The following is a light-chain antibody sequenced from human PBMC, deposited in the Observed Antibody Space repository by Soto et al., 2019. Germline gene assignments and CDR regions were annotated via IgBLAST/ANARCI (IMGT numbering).Light chain of an antibody. CDR3: MQPLQTPRMYT. V-gene: IGKV2-28*01. J-gene: IGKJ2*01. Sequence: DIVMTQSPLSLPVTPGEPASISCRSSQSLLHSNGYNYLDWYLQKPGQSPQHLIYLGSNRASGVPDRFIGSGAGSDFTRKISRVEAEDVGGYYSMQPLQTPRMYTLGRGPKLEIK. CDR1: QSLLHSNGYNY. CDR2: LGS.